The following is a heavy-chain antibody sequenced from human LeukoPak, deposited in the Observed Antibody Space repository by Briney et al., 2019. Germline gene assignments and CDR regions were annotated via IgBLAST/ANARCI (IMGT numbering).Heavy chain of an antibody. J-gene: IGHJ5*02. CDR1: GYTFTEYY. Sequence: ASVKVSCKASGYTFTEYYMHWVRQAPGQGLEWMGWINPNTGGTNYVRKFQGRVTMTRDTSITTAYMELSRLISDDTAVYYCARGLTDEHQLILHWFDPWGQGTLVTVSS. D-gene: IGHD2-2*01. CDR2: INPNTGGT. V-gene: IGHV1-2*02. CDR3: ARGLTDEHQLILHWFDP.